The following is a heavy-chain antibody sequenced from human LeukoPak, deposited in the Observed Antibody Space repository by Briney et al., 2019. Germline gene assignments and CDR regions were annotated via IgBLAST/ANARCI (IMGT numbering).Heavy chain of an antibody. V-gene: IGHV3-23*01. CDR3: AKGVSSVVYALNWFDP. CDR1: GFTFSSYA. D-gene: IGHD2-8*02. Sequence: GGSLRLSCAASGFTFSSYAMSWVRQAPGKGLEWVSAISGSGGSTYYADSVEGRFTISRDNSKNTLYLQMNSLRAEDTAVHYCAKGVSSVVYALNWFDPWGQGTLVTVSS. CDR2: ISGSGGST. J-gene: IGHJ5*02.